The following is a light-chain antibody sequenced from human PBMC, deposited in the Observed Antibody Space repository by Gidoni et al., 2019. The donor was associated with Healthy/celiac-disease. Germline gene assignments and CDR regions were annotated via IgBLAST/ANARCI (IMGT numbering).Light chain of an antibody. CDR1: QSVSSSY. J-gene: IGKJ2*01. CDR3: QQYGSSPYT. CDR2: GAS. V-gene: IGKV3-20*01. Sequence: EISLTPSPRPLSLSPAARATLSFRASQSVSSSYLAWYQQKPGQAPRLLIYGASSRANGIPDRLSGSGSGTDFTLTISRLEPEDFAVYYCQQYGSSPYTFGQGTKLEIK.